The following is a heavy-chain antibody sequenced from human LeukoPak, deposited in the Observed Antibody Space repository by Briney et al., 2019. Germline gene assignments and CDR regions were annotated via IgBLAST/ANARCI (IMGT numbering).Heavy chain of an antibody. V-gene: IGHV4-59*08. Sequence: NPSETLSLTCTVSGGSISSYYWSWIRQPPGKGPEWIGYIYYSGSTNYNPSLKSRVTISVDTSKNQFSLKLSSVTAADTAVYYCARVRVSGYCSSTSCYMFDPWGQGTLVTVSS. CDR2: IYYSGST. CDR3: ARVRVSGYCSSTSCYMFDP. D-gene: IGHD2-2*02. J-gene: IGHJ5*02. CDR1: GGSISSYY.